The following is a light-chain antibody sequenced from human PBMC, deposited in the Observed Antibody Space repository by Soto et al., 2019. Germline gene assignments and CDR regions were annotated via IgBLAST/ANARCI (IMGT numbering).Light chain of an antibody. Sequence: EILMTQSPATVSVSPGERATLSCRASQSVSRKLAWYQHKPGQAPRLLIYDTSTRAADIPARFSGSGSGTEFTLTISSLQSEDFAVYYCQQYNNWPITFGQGTRLEIK. V-gene: IGKV3-15*01. J-gene: IGKJ5*01. CDR2: DTS. CDR1: QSVSRK. CDR3: QQYNNWPIT.